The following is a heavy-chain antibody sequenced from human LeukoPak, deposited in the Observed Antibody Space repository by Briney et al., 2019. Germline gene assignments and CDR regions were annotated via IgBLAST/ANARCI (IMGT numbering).Heavy chain of an antibody. Sequence: ASVKVSCKASGYTFTGYYVHWVRQAPGQGLEWMGWINPNSGGTNYAQKFQGSVTMARDTSITTAYMELSRLRSDDTAVYYCARVLGSGNYYYYYYMDVWGKGTTVTVSS. CDR3: ARVLGSGNYYYYYYMDV. CDR2: INPNSGGT. V-gene: IGHV1-2*02. D-gene: IGHD7-27*01. CDR1: GYTFTGYY. J-gene: IGHJ6*03.